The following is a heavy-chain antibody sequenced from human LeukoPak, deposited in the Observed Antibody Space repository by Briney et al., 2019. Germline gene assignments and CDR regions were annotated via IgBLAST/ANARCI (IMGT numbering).Heavy chain of an antibody. CDR2: IYYSGST. CDR1: GGSISSYY. D-gene: IGHD3-10*01. Sequence: SETLSPTCTVSGGSISSYYWSWIRQPPGKGLEWIGYIYYSGSTNYNPSLKSRVTISVDTSKNQFSLKLSSVTAADTAVYYCARWSYKDYYGSGSYYYGMDVWGQGTTVTVSS. J-gene: IGHJ6*02. V-gene: IGHV4-59*01. CDR3: ARWSYKDYYGSGSYYYGMDV.